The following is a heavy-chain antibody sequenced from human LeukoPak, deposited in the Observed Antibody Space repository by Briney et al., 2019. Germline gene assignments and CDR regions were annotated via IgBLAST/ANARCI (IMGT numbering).Heavy chain of an antibody. J-gene: IGHJ4*02. V-gene: IGHV3-30*02. CDR2: IPYDGSNK. CDR3: AKDQNWGFAY. D-gene: IGHD7-27*01. CDR1: GFTFSSYG. Sequence: GGSLRLSCAASGFTFSSYGMHWVRQAPGKGLEWVAFIPYDGSNKYYTDSVKGRFTISRDNSKNTLHLQMNSLRAEDTAVYFCAKDQNWGFAYWGQGTLVIVPS.